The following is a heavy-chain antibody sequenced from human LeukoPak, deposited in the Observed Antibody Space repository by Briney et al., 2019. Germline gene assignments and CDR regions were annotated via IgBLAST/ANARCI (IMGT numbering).Heavy chain of an antibody. V-gene: IGHV3-7*01. D-gene: IGHD3-3*01. CDR1: GFIFTNYF. Sequence: GGSLRLSCAASGFIFTNYFMSWVRQAPGKGLEWVASTKHDGSEKYYVDSVRGRFTISRDNTMNSLYLQMCSLRAEDTAVYYCATDRGWRTSGYYLYYFEYWGQGTLVTYSS. CDR2: TKHDGSEK. J-gene: IGHJ4*02. CDR3: ATDRGWRTSGYYLYYFEY.